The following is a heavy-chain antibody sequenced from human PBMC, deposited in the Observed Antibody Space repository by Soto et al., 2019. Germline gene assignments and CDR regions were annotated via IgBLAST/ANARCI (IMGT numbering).Heavy chain of an antibody. CDR1: GGSISSYY. D-gene: IGHD6-13*01. Sequence: RSLTCTVSGGSISSYYWSWIRQPPGKGLEWIGYIYYSGSTNYNPSLKSRVTISVDTSKNQFSLKLSSVTAADTAVYYCARVVREQLVTPAGYYYYGMDVWGQGTTVTVSS. CDR3: ARVVREQLVTPAGYYYYGMDV. CDR2: IYYSGST. J-gene: IGHJ6*02. V-gene: IGHV4-59*01.